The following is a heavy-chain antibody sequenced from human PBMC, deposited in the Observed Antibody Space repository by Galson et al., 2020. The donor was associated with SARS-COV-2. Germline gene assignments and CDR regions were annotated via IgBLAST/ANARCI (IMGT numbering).Heavy chain of an antibody. Sequence: SETLSLTCTVSGGSISKTSCYWGWIRQPPGKGLEWIASIYNGGNTYYNPPLKSRVTISLDTSKNQFSLRLNSVTAADTAVYYCASLPLYDSSGLIIDYWGQGTVVTVST. J-gene: IGHJ4*02. CDR2: IYNGGNT. V-gene: IGHV4-39*01. CDR3: ASLPLYDSSGLIIDY. D-gene: IGHD3-22*01. CDR1: GGSISKTSCY.